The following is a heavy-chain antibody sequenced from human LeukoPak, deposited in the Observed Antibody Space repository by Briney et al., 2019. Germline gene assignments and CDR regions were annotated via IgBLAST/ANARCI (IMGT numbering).Heavy chain of an antibody. CDR1: GFTFSSYG. V-gene: IGHV3-30*18. J-gene: IGHJ6*02. D-gene: IGHD4-11*01. Sequence: GGSLRLSCAASGFTFSSYGMHWVRQAPGKGLEWVAVISYDGSNKYYADSVKGRFTIPRDNSKNTLYLQMNSLRAEDTAVYYCAKDSYSKVDYYYYGMDVWGQGTTVTVSS. CDR3: AKDSYSKVDYYYYGMDV. CDR2: ISYDGSNK.